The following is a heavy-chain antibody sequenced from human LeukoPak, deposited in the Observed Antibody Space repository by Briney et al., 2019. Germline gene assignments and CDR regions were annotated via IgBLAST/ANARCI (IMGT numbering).Heavy chain of an antibody. CDR2: ISSSSSYI. CDR3: ARDLGGSYYSAFDI. J-gene: IGHJ3*02. V-gene: IGHV3-21*01. CDR1: GFTFSSYS. D-gene: IGHD1-26*01. Sequence: PGGSLRLSCAASGFTFSSYSMNWVRQAPGKGLEWVSSISSSSSYIYYADSVKGRFTISRDNARNSLYLQMNGLRAEDTAVYYCARDLGGSYYSAFDIWGQGTMVTVSS.